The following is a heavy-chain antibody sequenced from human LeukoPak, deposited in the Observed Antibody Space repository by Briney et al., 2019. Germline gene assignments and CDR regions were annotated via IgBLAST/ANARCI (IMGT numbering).Heavy chain of an antibody. CDR1: GGSISSGSYY. D-gene: IGHD3-22*01. Sequence: PSQTLSLTCTVSGGSISSGSYYWSWIRQPAGKGLEWIGRIYTSGSTNYNPSLKSRVTISVDTSKNQFSLKLSSVTAADTAVYYCAREGIVVVLFDYWGQGTLVTVS. CDR3: AREGIVVVLFDY. CDR2: IYTSGST. V-gene: IGHV4-61*02. J-gene: IGHJ4*02.